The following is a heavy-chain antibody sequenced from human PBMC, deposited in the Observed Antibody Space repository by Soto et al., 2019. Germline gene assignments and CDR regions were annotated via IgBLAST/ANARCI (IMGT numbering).Heavy chain of an antibody. D-gene: IGHD1-26*01. V-gene: IGHV3-30*18. Sequence: PGGSLRLSCAASGFTFSSYGMHWVRQAPGKGLEWVAVISYDGSNKYYADSVKGRFTISRDNSKNTLYLQMNSLRAGDTAVYYCAKDTQGATVSWFDPWGQGTLVTVSS. CDR3: AKDTQGATVSWFDP. J-gene: IGHJ5*02. CDR1: GFTFSSYG. CDR2: ISYDGSNK.